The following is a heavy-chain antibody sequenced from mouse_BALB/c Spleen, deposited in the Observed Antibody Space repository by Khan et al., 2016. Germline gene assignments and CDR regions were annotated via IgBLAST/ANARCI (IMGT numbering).Heavy chain of an antibody. J-gene: IGHJ3*01. D-gene: IGHD2-4*01. CDR1: GFSITGFA. Sequence: VQLKESGPGLVAPSQSLSITCTVSGFSITGFAVNWVRQPPGKGLEWLGVIWGDGSTDYDSALKSRLSISKDDSKSQVFLKMNSLQTDDTASYYCASYYDYDGGFAYWGQGTLVTVSA. V-gene: IGHV2-6-7*01. CDR3: ASYYDYDGGFAY. CDR2: IWGDGST.